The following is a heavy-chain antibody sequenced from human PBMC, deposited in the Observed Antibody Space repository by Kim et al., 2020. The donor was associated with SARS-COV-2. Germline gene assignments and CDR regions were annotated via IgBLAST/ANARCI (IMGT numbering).Heavy chain of an antibody. CDR1: GGSISSYY. D-gene: IGHD6-6*01. CDR3: ARGPQLGDYYYYGMDV. V-gene: IGHV4-59*01. Sequence: SETLSLTCTVSGGSISSYYWSWIRQPPGKGLEWIGYIYYSGSTNYNPSRKSRVTISVDTSKNQFSLKLSSVTAADTAVYYCARGPQLGDYYYYGMDVWGQGTTVTVSS. J-gene: IGHJ6*02. CDR2: IYYSGST.